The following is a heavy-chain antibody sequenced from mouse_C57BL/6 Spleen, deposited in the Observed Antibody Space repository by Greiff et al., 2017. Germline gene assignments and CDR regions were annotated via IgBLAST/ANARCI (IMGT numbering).Heavy chain of an antibody. Sequence: QVQLQQSGAELVKPGASVKMSCKASGYTFTSYWITWVKQRPGQGLEWIGDIYPGSGSTNYNEKFKSKATLTVDTSSSTAYMQLSSLTSEDSAVYYCASSVKSSPYYYAMDYWGQGTSVTVSS. V-gene: IGHV1-55*01. J-gene: IGHJ4*01. D-gene: IGHD1-1*01. CDR1: GYTFTSYW. CDR3: ASSVKSSPYYYAMDY. CDR2: IYPGSGST.